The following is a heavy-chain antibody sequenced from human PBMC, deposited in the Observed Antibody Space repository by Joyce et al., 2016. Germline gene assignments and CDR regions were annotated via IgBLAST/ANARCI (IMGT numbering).Heavy chain of an antibody. CDR2: IYSGGSGGST. D-gene: IGHD4-17*01. CDR3: ARSLAYDYGDYIFNY. Sequence: EVQLVESGGGLIQPGGSLRLSCAVSGFTGSGNYMSWVRQAPGKGLEWVSIIYSGGSGGSTYYADSVKGRFTISRDNSKNTLYLQMNSLRAEDTAVYYCARSLAYDYGDYIFNYWGQGTLVTVSS. CDR1: GFTGSGNY. V-gene: IGHV3-53*01. J-gene: IGHJ4*02.